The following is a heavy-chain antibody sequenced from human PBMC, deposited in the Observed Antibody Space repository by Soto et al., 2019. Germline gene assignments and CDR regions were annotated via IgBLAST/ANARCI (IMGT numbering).Heavy chain of an antibody. V-gene: IGHV3-15*01. Sequence: EVQLVESGGGLVKPGGSLRLSCAASGFTFSTSWMSWVRQAPGKGLEWVALIKNKGDGGTTDYAAPVKGRFTISRDDSKNTLYLQMNSLKTEDTAVYYCATVGVAGGYWGQGTLVTVSS. D-gene: IGHD2-21*01. CDR1: GFTFSTSW. J-gene: IGHJ4*02. CDR3: ATVGVAGGY. CDR2: IKNKGDGGTT.